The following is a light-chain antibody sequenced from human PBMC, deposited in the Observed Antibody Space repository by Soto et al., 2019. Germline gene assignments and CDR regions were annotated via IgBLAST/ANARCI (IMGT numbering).Light chain of an antibody. CDR2: AAS. CDR3: QQLNSYPPT. Sequence: DIQLTQSPSFLSASVGDRVTITCRASQGISSYLAWYQQKPGKAPKLLIYAASTLQSGVPSRFSGSGSGTEFTLTISSLQPEDSATYYCQQLNSYPPTFGGGTKVDIK. CDR1: QGISSY. J-gene: IGKJ4*01. V-gene: IGKV1-9*01.